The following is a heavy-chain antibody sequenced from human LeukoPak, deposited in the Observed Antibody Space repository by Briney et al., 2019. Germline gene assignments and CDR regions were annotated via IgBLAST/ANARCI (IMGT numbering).Heavy chain of an antibody. CDR2: ISSSGSTI. Sequence: GGSLRLSCAASEFTFTSYEMNWVRQAPGKGLEWVSYISSSGSTIYYADSVKGRFTISRDNAKNSLYLQMNSLRAEDTAVYYCARGPAASGYYDSRGRNGYFDYWGQGTLVTVSS. CDR1: EFTFTSYE. J-gene: IGHJ4*02. D-gene: IGHD3-22*01. V-gene: IGHV3-48*03. CDR3: ARGPAASGYYDSRGRNGYFDY.